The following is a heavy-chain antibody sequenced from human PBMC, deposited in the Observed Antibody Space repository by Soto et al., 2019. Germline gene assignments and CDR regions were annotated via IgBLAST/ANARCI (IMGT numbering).Heavy chain of an antibody. CDR2: SVPNVGTV. CDR1: GGTLSSFINYP. D-gene: IGHD3-3*01. V-gene: IGHV1-69*06. Sequence: QMQLLQSGAEVKKPGSSVKVSCKASGGTLSSFINYPINWVRQAPGQGLEWMGGSVPNVGTVNYAQKFQGRVTITADKSTGTAYMEVSSLRSEDTALYYCARRDTSGFLRYFDNWGQGTLVTVSS. J-gene: IGHJ4*02. CDR3: ARRDTSGFLRYFDN.